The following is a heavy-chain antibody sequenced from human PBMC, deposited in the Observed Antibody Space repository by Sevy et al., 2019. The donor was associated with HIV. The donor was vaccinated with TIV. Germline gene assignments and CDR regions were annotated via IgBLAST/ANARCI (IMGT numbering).Heavy chain of an antibody. CDR2: DKRKSDGGSI. J-gene: IGHJ3*02. D-gene: IGHD1-26*01. CDR1: GFRFKNVW. CDR3: ATVLGAGAAGAFEI. V-gene: IGHV3-15*01. Sequence: GGSLRLSCAGSGFRFKNVWMTWVRQTPGKGLEWVGRDKRKSDGGSIDYGSPVNGRFTISRDDSKDMLYLQMSSLKTEDTGVYYCATVLGAGAAGAFEIWGQGTMVTVSS.